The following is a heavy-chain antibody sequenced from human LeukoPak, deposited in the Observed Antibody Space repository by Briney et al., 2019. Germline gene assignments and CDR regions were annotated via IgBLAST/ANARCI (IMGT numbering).Heavy chain of an antibody. CDR3: ARDVLDV. J-gene: IGHJ6*04. Sequence: GGSLRLSCAASGFTFSTYAMSWVRQAPGKGLEWVSVISGSGGSTYYADSVKGRFTISRDNAKNSLYLQMNSLRAEDTAVYYCARDVLDVWGKGTTVTISS. CDR1: GFTFSTYA. CDR2: ISGSGGST. V-gene: IGHV3-23*01.